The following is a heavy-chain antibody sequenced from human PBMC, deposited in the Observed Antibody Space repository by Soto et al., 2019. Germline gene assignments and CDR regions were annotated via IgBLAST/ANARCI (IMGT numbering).Heavy chain of an antibody. CDR2: ISGNGGKT. J-gene: IGHJ4*02. Sequence: GGSRRRSWVASGFTFRGYAMSWGRHAPGKGLEWVASISGNGGKTYYADSVKGRFTFSRDNSKNTLYLQMNSLRVEDTAVYYCAKEWTPRRAFDFWGQGAQVTVSS. V-gene: IGHV3-23*01. CDR1: GFTFRGYA. CDR3: AKEWTPRRAFDF. D-gene: IGHD5-12*01.